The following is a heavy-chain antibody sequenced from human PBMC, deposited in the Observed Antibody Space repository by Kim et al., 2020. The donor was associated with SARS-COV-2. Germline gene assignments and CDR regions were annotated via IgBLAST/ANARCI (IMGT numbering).Heavy chain of an antibody. V-gene: IGHV4-30-4*01. J-gene: IGHJ4*02. CDR3: ARAYAGIASAGGTYYFDY. Sequence: SETLSLTCTVSGGSISSGYYYWSWIRQPPGKGLEWIGYIYYSGSTYYNPTLKSRVTISADTSKNQFSLKVSSVTAADTAVYYWARAYAGIASAGGTYYFDYWGQGTLVTVSS. CDR1: GGSISSGYYY. D-gene: IGHD6-13*01. CDR2: IYYSGST.